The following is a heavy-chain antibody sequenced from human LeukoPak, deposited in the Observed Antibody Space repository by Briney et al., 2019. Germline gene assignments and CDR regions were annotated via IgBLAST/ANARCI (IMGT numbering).Heavy chain of an antibody. CDR3: ARGQDSSGYYYVYYYYYGMDV. J-gene: IGHJ6*02. Sequence: ASVKVSCKASGYTFTSYDINWVRQATGQGLGWMGWMNPNSGNTGYAQKFQGRVTMTRNTSISTAYMELSSLRSEDTAVYYCARGQDSSGYYYVYYYYYGMDVWGQGTTVTVSS. CDR1: GYTFTSYD. V-gene: IGHV1-8*01. CDR2: MNPNSGNT. D-gene: IGHD3-22*01.